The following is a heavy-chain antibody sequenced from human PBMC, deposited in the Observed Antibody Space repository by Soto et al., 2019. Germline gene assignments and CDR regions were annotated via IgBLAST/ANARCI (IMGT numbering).Heavy chain of an antibody. J-gene: IGHJ4*02. CDR2: INHSGST. D-gene: IGHD3-10*01. CDR1: GGCFSGYY. CDR3: ARAPTFFVVPYGFDY. Sequence: SETLWLTCAVYGGCFSGYYWSWIRQPPGKGLEWIGEINHSGSTKYNPSLKSRVTISVATSNNQFSLKLSSVTAAPTAVYYCARAPTFFVVPYGFDYWGQGTLVTVS. V-gene: IGHV4-34*01.